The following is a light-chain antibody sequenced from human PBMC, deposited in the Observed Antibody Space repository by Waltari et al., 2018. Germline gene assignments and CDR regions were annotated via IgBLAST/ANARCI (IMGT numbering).Light chain of an antibody. Sequence: DIQMTQSPSSLSASVGDRVTITCRASQDINNNLARYQQKPGQPPNRLIYAASTLQSGVPSRFSGSGSGTDFTLTISSLQPDDIGTYYCQKYNSVPFTFGPGTKVDL. CDR3: QKYNSVPFT. V-gene: IGKV1-27*01. CDR2: AAS. J-gene: IGKJ3*01. CDR1: QDINNN.